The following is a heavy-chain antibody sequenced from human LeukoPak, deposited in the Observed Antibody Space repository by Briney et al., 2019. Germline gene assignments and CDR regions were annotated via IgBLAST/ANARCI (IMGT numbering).Heavy chain of an antibody. CDR1: GFTFNDYA. J-gene: IGHJ4*02. CDR3: TKVDFAYDSSGFMSK. Sequence: PGGPLRLSCAASGFTFNDYAMHWVRQAPGKGLEWVALISWDGTNIFYADFVKGRFVITRDNDKDSLYLQMNSLTVEDARLYYCTKVDFAYDSSGFMSKWGQGTLVTVSS. D-gene: IGHD3-22*01. CDR2: ISWDGTNI. V-gene: IGHV3-43D*04.